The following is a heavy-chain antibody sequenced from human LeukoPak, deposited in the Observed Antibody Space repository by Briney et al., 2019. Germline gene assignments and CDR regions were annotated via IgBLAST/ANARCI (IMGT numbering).Heavy chain of an antibody. J-gene: IGHJ6*03. CDR1: GYSFTGYY. D-gene: IGHD2-8*01. CDR2: INPNSGDT. V-gene: IGHV1-2*02. CDR3: ARGGLRVMVYGLYYMDV. Sequence: ASVKVSGKASGYSFTGYYMHWVRQAPGQGLEWMGWINPNSGDTKYAQKFQGRVTMTRDTSISTAYMELTRLRSDDTAVYYCARGGLRVMVYGLYYMDVWGKGTTVTASS.